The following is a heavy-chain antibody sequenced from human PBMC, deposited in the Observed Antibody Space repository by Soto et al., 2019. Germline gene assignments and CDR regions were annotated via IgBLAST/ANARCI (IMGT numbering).Heavy chain of an antibody. CDR2: ISWNSGSI. CDR3: AKDRAGEDYYYMDV. CDR1: GFTFDDYA. Sequence: GGSLRLSCAASGFTFDDYAMHWVRQAPGKGLEWVSGISWNSGSIGYADSVKGRFTISRDNAKNSLYLQMNSLRAEDTALYYCAKDRAGEDYYYMDVWGKGTKVTVSS. J-gene: IGHJ6*03. V-gene: IGHV3-9*01.